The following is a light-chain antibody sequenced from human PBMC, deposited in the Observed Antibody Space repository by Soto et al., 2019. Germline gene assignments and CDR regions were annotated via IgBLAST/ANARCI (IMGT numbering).Light chain of an antibody. J-gene: IGKJ5*01. V-gene: IGKV3-11*01. CDR2: DAS. Sequence: EIVLTQSPATLSVSPGKRATLSCRASQSVSIYLAWYQQKPGQAPRLLIYDASNRATGIPARFSGSGSGTDFTLTINSLEPEDFAVYYCQQRSYWLTFGQGTRLEIK. CDR3: QQRSYWLT. CDR1: QSVSIY.